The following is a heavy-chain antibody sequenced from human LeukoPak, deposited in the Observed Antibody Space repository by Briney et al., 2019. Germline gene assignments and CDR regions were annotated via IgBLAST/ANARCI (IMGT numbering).Heavy chain of an antibody. D-gene: IGHD3-10*01. CDR1: GYTFNFYG. Sequence: ASVKVSCRASGYTFNFYGISWVRQAPGQGLEWVGWISAYNGNTNYAQKVQGRVTMTTDTSTTTAYMELRSLRSDDTAVYFCARDDYGSGSFSPFLYWGQGTLVTVSS. J-gene: IGHJ1*01. V-gene: IGHV1-18*01. CDR2: ISAYNGNT. CDR3: ARDDYGSGSFSPFLY.